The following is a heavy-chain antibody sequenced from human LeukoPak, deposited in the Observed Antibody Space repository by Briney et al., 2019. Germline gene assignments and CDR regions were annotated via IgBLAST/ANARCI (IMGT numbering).Heavy chain of an antibody. CDR2: ISSSSSYI. CDR3: ARAGITMVRSWFDP. CDR1: GFTFSSYS. V-gene: IGHV3-21*01. D-gene: IGHD3-10*01. Sequence: GGSLRLSCAASGFTFSSYSMNSVRQAPGKGLEWVSSISSSSSYIYYADSVKGRFTISRDNAKNSLYLQMNSLRAEDTAVYYCARAGITMVRSWFDPWGQGTLVTVSS. J-gene: IGHJ5*02.